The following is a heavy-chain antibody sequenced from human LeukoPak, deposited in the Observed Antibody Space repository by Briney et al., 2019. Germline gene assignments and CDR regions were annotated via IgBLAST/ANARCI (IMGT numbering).Heavy chain of an antibody. Sequence: KPSETLSLTCTVSGASISTYYWSWIRQPPGKGLEWLGYIYFTGSTNYNPSLESRISISVDTSTKQFSLKLTSVTAAGTAMYYCASSTGAIPGTSWYFDYWGLGTLVTVSS. CDR2: IYFTGST. CDR1: GASISTYY. V-gene: IGHV4-59*01. J-gene: IGHJ4*02. CDR3: ASSTGAIPGTSWYFDY. D-gene: IGHD7-27*01.